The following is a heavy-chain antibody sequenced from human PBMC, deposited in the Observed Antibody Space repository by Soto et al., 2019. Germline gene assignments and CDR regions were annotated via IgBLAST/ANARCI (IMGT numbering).Heavy chain of an antibody. Sequence: PSETLSLTCSVSSASISSSTYYWSWIRKPPGRGPEWIGSIYHSGNTYYKPSLKSRVSISIDTSRNQFSLKLTSVTAADTGVYYCASSSPFHYWGPGILVTVS. V-gene: IGHV4-39*01. CDR1: SASISSSTYY. J-gene: IGHJ4*02. CDR2: IYHSGNT. D-gene: IGHD6-6*01. CDR3: ASSSPFHY.